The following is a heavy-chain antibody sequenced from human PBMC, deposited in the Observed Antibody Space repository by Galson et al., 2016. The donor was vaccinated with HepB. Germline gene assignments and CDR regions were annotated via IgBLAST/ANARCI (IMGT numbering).Heavy chain of an antibody. Sequence: SLRLSCVASGFTFTRYTMNWVRQSPGKGLEWVSSISGGSSYKYYADSVKGRFTISRDNSKNSLYLQMNSLRAEDTAIYFCARTPGYSGTWYDAFDIWGPGTIVTVSS. CDR2: ISGGSSYK. V-gene: IGHV3-21*01. CDR3: ARTPGYSGTWYDAFDI. CDR1: GFTFTRYT. D-gene: IGHD6-13*01. J-gene: IGHJ3*02.